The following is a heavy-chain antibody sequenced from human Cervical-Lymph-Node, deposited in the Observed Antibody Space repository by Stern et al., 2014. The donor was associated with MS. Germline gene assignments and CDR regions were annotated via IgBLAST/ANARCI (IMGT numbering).Heavy chain of an antibody. D-gene: IGHD3-22*01. V-gene: IGHV4-61*02. CDR3: ARGGTYYYDTTGYILDN. CDR2: IYTSGST. Sequence: QVHLQESGPGLVKPSQTLSLTCTVSGGSISSGDYYWTWIRQPAGKGLEWIGRIYTSGSTNYSPSLQSRVTISLDTSKTQFSRRLSSVTAADTAVYYCARGGTYYYDTTGYILDNWGQGTLVTVSS. J-gene: IGHJ4*02. CDR1: GGSISSGDYY.